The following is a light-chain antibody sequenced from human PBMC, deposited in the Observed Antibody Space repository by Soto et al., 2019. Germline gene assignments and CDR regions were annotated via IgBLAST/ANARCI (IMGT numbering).Light chain of an antibody. Sequence: EIVLTQSPATLSVSPGERATLSCRASQSVNQKLGWYQQKPGQAPRLLIYVASYRATGIPGRFSGSGSGTEYTLTISNLQAEDFAVYYCQQFNNWPHTFGQGTRLEIK. CDR3: QQFNNWPHT. CDR2: VAS. V-gene: IGKV3-15*01. CDR1: QSVNQK. J-gene: IGKJ2*01.